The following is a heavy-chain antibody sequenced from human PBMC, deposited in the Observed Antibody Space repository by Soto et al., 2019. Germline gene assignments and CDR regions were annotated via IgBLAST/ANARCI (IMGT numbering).Heavy chain of an antibody. CDR2: ISSDGDLR. CDR3: AKGRQRSLEMFTGGTNVAP. Sequence: EVHLLGSGGDLVKPGGSLRLSCEASGFTFNNFAMSWVRQSPGKGLEWVSAISSDGDLRHYAESVKGRFTISRDNSKSSLYLHRNRLRDEDTALYCCAKGRQRSLEMFTGGTNVAPGGQGTLVPVSS. V-gene: IGHV3-23*01. D-gene: IGHD3-9*01. CDR1: GFTFNNFA. J-gene: IGHJ5*02.